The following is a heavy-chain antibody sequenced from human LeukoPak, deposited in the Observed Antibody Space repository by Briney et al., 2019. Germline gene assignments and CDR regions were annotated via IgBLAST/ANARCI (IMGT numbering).Heavy chain of an antibody. D-gene: IGHD6-19*01. CDR1: GFTFSNYD. Sequence: GGSLRLSCAASGFTFSNYDMHWVRQAAGKSLEWVSTIGVAGDTYYLDSVRDRFTISRDNAKNSLYLQMNTLRAGDTAVYYCARGYNSAPVDYWGQGTLVTVS. CDR2: IGVAGDT. J-gene: IGHJ4*02. CDR3: ARGYNSAPVDY. V-gene: IGHV3-13*01.